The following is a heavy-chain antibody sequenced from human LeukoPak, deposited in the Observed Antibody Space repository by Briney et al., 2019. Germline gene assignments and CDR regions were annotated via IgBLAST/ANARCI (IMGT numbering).Heavy chain of an antibody. Sequence: PGGSLRLSCAASGFXFNNYAISWVRQAPGKGLEWVSLIRGSTYYADSVKGRFTISRDNSQNTLYLQMNSLRAEDTALYYCAKDLGGSTDYWGQGTLVTVSS. CDR3: AKDLGGSTDY. CDR1: GFXFNNYA. CDR2: IRGST. J-gene: IGHJ4*02. D-gene: IGHD5-12*01. V-gene: IGHV3-23*01.